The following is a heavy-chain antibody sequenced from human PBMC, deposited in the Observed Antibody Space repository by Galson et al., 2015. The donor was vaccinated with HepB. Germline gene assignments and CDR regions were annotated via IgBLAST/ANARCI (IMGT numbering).Heavy chain of an antibody. CDR2: MSGSGDTT. CDR3: GRNYYDFSGYYYFIDV. CDR1: GFTFSTYS. V-gene: IGHV3-23*01. Sequence: SLRLSCAASGFTFSTYSMNWVRQTPEKGLEWVSTMSGSGDTTYYAGSVKGRFTVSRDNSKGTLYLQMNSLRVEDTAVYYCGRNYYDFSGYYYFIDVWGQGTLVTVSS. D-gene: IGHD3-22*01. J-gene: IGHJ4*02.